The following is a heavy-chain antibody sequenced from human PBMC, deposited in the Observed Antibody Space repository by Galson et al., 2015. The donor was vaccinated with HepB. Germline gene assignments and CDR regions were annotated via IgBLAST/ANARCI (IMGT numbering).Heavy chain of an antibody. V-gene: IGHV1-69*04. CDR2: IIPILGIA. Sequence: SVKVSCKASGGTFSSYAISWVRQAPGQGLEWMGRIIPILGIANYAQKFQGRVTITADKATSTAYMELSSLRSEDTAVYYCATGGADIVVVPAAKHNYYYYMDVWGKGTTVTVSS. CDR3: ATGGADIVVVPAAKHNYYYYMDV. J-gene: IGHJ6*03. CDR1: GGTFSSYA. D-gene: IGHD2-2*01.